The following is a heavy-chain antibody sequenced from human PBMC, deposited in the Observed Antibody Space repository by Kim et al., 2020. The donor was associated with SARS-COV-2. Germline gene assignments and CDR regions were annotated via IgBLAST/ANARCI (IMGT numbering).Heavy chain of an antibody. V-gene: IGHV4-59*08. CDR1: GDSIDSYF. Sequence: SETLSLTCIVPGDSIDSYFWSWIRQSPGKGLEWIGYIYHTGSTTYNPSPKSRVSISMDTSKNQFSLRLTSVTASDTAMYYCARHGTQYYYDSAGFFYAPYFQQWGQGTLVTVSS. D-gene: IGHD3-22*01. CDR3: ARHGTQYYYDSAGFFYAPYFQQ. CDR2: IYHTGST. J-gene: IGHJ1*01.